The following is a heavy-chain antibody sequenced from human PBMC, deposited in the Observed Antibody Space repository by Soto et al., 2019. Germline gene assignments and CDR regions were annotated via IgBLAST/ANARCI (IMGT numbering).Heavy chain of an antibody. J-gene: IGHJ4*02. CDR3: ATYSYLLDTSGYHYV. Sequence: TLSLTLTVSGGSIRRSSYYWGWIRQTPGTGLEWIARISYSVMTYYRRGLKGRVAISLDRSQNNCSLRLHSMTAADTALYYRATYSYLLDTSGYHYVWGQGLQVTVSS. CDR2: ISYSVMT. D-gene: IGHD3-22*01. V-gene: IGHV4-39*01. CDR1: GGSIRRSSYY.